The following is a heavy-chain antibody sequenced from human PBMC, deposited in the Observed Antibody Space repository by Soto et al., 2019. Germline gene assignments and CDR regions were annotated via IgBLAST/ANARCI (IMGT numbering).Heavy chain of an antibody. Sequence: SQTLSLTCAISGDSVSSNSAAWNWIRQSPSRGLEWLGRTYYRSKWYNDYAVSVKSRITINPDTSKNQFSLQLNSVTPEDTAVYYCARDHGGSYYYYYYGMDVWGQGTTVTVSS. CDR2: TYYRSKWYN. V-gene: IGHV6-1*01. CDR1: GDSVSSNSAA. CDR3: ARDHGGSYYYYYYGMDV. J-gene: IGHJ6*02. D-gene: IGHD3-16*01.